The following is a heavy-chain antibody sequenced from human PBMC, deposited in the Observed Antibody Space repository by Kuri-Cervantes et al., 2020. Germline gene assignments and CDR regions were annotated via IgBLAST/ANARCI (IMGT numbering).Heavy chain of an antibody. J-gene: IGHJ4*02. CDR2: IYPGDSDT. V-gene: IGHV5-51*01. Sequence: TVSCKGSGYSFTSYWIGWVRQMPGKGLEWMGIIYPGDSDTRYSPSFQGQVTISADKSISTAYLQWSSLKASDTAMYYCSRLGGYEPYYFDYWGQGTMVTVSS. D-gene: IGHD3-16*01. CDR3: SRLGGYEPYYFDY. CDR1: GYSFTSYW.